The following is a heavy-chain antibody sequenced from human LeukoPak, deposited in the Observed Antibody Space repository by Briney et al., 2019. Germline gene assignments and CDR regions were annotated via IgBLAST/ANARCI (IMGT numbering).Heavy chain of an antibody. CDR2: IYYSGST. J-gene: IGHJ3*02. CDR3: ARVVLIAAAGTEAFGI. D-gene: IGHD6-13*01. CDR1: GGSISSSSYY. Sequence: SETLSLTCTVSGGSISSSSYYWGWIRQPPGKGLEWIGSIYYSGSTYYNPSLKSRVTISVDTSKNQFSLKLSSVTAADTAVYYCARVVLIAAAGTEAFGIWGQGTMVTVSS. V-gene: IGHV4-39*07.